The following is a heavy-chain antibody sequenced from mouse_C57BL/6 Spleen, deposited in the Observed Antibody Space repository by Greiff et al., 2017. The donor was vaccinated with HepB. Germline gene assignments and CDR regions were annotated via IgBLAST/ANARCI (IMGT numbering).Heavy chain of an antibody. V-gene: IGHV1-22*01. CDR2: INPNNGGT. CDR3: ARITTRPKLYYYAMDY. J-gene: IGHJ4*01. CDR1: GYTFTDYN. D-gene: IGHD1-1*01. Sequence: EVQLQQSGPELVKPGASVKMSCKASGYTFTDYNMHWVKQSHGKSLEWIGYINPNNGGTSYNQKFKGKATLTVNKSSSTAYMELRSLTSEDSAVYYCARITTRPKLYYYAMDYWGQGSSVTVAS.